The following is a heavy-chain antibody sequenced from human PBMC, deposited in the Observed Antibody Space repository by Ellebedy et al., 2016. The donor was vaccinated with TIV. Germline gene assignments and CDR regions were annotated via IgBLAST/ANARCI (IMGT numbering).Heavy chain of an antibody. CDR2: IYYSGST. CDR1: GGSISSYY. D-gene: IGHD3-9*01. J-gene: IGHJ4*02. Sequence: SETLSLTCTVSGGSISSYYWSWIRQPPGKGLEWIGYIYYSGSTNYNPSLKSRVTISVDTSKNQFSLKLSSVTAADTAVYYCARLPYYDILTAYTRDYWGQGTLVTVSS. CDR3: ARLPYYDILTAYTRDY. V-gene: IGHV4-59*08.